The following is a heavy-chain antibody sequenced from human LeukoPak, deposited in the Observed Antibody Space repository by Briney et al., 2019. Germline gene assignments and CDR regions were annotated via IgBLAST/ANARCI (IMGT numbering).Heavy chain of an antibody. CDR2: IYSGGRT. D-gene: IGHD3-16*01. Sequence: GGSLRLSCAASGFTVSSSYMSWVRQAPGKGLEWVSVIYSGGRTSYADSVKGRFTVSRDNSKNTLYLQMNSLRAEDTAVYYCAKRARPFGGGFDYWGQGTLVSVSS. CDR3: AKRARPFGGGFDY. CDR1: GFTVSSSY. J-gene: IGHJ4*02. V-gene: IGHV3-53*01.